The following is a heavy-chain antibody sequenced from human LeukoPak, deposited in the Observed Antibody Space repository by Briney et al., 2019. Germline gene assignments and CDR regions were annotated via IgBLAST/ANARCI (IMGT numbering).Heavy chain of an antibody. V-gene: IGHV3-30*18. Sequence: PGGSLRLSCAASGVALSPYGMRWVRQAPGEGLEWVAVISYEGGTQHYADSVKGRFIISRDNPRNTLYLQMNILRTEDTAVYYCAKEGTPQVSTWYDLWGQGTQVIVSS. CDR1: GVALSPYG. CDR3: AKEGTPQVSTWYDL. CDR2: ISYEGGTQ. D-gene: IGHD3-10*01. J-gene: IGHJ5*02.